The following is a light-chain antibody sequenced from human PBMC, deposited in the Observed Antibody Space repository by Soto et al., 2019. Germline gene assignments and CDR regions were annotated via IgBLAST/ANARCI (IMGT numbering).Light chain of an antibody. CDR2: DDS. CDR1: NIRTKS. CDR3: QVWDFVGDHMV. V-gene: IGLV3-21*02. J-gene: IGLJ2*01. Sequence: SYELTQPPSVSVAPGQTASISCGGDNIRTKSVHWYQQKPGQAPVVVVYDDSDSVNPERFSGSNSGNTATLTIGRAEAGDEADYYCQVWDFVGDHMVVGGGTK.